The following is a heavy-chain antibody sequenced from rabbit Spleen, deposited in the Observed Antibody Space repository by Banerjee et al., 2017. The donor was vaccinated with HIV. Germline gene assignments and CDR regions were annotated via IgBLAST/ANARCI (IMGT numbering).Heavy chain of an antibody. D-gene: IGHD1-1*01. CDR2: INTATGKG. CDR3: ARDLTSVIGWNFNL. Sequence: QEQLEESGGGLVKPEGSLTLTCKASGFPFNSGYDMCWVRQAPGKGLEWIACINTATGKGVYATWAKGRFPFSRTSSTTVTLQMTSLTAADTATYFCARDLTSVIGWNFNLWGPGTLVTVS. V-gene: IGHV1S45*01. J-gene: IGHJ4*01. CDR1: GFPFNSGYD.